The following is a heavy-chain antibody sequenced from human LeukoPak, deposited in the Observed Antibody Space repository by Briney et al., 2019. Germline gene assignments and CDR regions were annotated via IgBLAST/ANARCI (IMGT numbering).Heavy chain of an antibody. V-gene: IGHV3-72*01. CDR1: GFTFSDYY. CDR3: ARGYYCSSTTCFPGAFDF. Sequence: GGSLRLSCAASGFTFSDYYMDWVRQAPGKGLEWVGRIRNKANRYTTEYAASVKGRFTISRDDSKNSVYLQMNSLKTEDTAVYYCARGYYCSSTTCFPGAFDFWGQGAMVIVSS. CDR2: IRNKANRYTT. D-gene: IGHD2-2*01. J-gene: IGHJ3*01.